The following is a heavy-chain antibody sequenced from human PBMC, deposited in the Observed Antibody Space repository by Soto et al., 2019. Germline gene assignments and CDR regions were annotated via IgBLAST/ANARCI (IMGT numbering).Heavy chain of an antibody. CDR2: IVVGSGNR. V-gene: IGHV1-58*01. Sequence: SVKVSCKASGFTFSRSAVQWVRQARGQGLEWIGWIVVGSGNRNYAQKLQERVTITRDMSTSTAYMELSSLRPEDTAVYCCAADRDCSGTSCIPYAFDLWGRGTMVTVSS. D-gene: IGHD2-2*01. CDR1: GFTFSRSA. J-gene: IGHJ3*01. CDR3: AADRDCSGTSCIPYAFDL.